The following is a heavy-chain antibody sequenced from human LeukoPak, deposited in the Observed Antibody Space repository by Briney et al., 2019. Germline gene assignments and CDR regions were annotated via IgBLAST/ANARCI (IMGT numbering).Heavy chain of an antibody. V-gene: IGHV4-34*01. D-gene: IGHD1-14*01. Sequence: SETLSLTCAVYGGSFSGYYWSWIRQPPGKGLEWIGEINHSGSTNYNPSLKSRVTISLDTSKNQFSLKLTSVTAADTAVYYCARVGPWVNPDYYYYYMDVWGKGTTVTVSS. CDR1: GGSFSGYY. CDR3: ARVGPWVNPDYYYYYMDV. J-gene: IGHJ6*03. CDR2: INHSGST.